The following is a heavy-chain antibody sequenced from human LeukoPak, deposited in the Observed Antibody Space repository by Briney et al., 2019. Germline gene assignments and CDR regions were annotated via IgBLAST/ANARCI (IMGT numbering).Heavy chain of an antibody. D-gene: IGHD6-13*01. CDR3: TRAGGSWPQDYFDY. J-gene: IGHJ4*02. CDR1: GFTFSNAW. V-gene: IGHV3-15*01. CDR2: IKSKSDGGTT. Sequence: PGGSLRLSCAASGFTFSNAWMNWVRQAPGKGLEWVGRIKSKSDGGTTDYAAPVKGRFTISRDDSKNTLYLQMNSLKTEDTAVYYCTRAGGSWPQDYFDYWGQGTLVTVSS.